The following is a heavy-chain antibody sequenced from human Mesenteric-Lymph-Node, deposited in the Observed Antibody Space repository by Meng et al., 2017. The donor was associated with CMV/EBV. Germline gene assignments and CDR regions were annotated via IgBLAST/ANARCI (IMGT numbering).Heavy chain of an antibody. Sequence: GGSLRLSCAASGLTFSRYGMHWVRQAPGKGLEWVAFIRYDGSNKYYADSVKGRFTISRDNPKNTLYLQMNSLRAEDTAIYYCAKSDVVGRHTGTYYLFDYWGQGTLVTVSS. J-gene: IGHJ4*02. CDR1: GLTFSRYG. V-gene: IGHV3-30*02. CDR3: AKSDVVGRHTGTYYLFDY. D-gene: IGHD1-26*01. CDR2: IRYDGSNK.